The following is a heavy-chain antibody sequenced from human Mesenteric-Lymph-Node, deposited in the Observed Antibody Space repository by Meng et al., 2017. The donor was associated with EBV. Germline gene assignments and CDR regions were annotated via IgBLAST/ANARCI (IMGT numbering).Heavy chain of an antibody. CDR2: IYWDYDK. D-gene: IGHD3-22*01. J-gene: IGHJ4*02. Sequence: QMTLKESGPTLVKPXXTLTLTCTFSGFSLTTGRVSVGWIRQPPGKALEWLAVIYWDYDKRYSPSLKSRLTINKDTSKNQVVLTMTNMDPVDTATYYCARGNDYYSWGLDCRGQGTLGTVSS. V-gene: IGHV2-5*02. CDR3: ARGNDYYSWGLDC. CDR1: GFSLTTGRVS.